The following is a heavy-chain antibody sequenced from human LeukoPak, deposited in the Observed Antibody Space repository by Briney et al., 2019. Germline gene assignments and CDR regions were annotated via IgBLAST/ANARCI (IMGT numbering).Heavy chain of an antibody. CDR1: GGSISSHY. J-gene: IGHJ4*02. Sequence: PSETLSLTCTVSGGSISSHYWSWIRQPPGQGLEWLGCIYNSGNTNYNPSLNSRVTISVDTSKNQLSLKLSSVTAADTAVYYCARVAENPDLFFDYWGQGALVTVSS. CDR2: IYNSGNT. D-gene: IGHD3-3*01. V-gene: IGHV4-59*11. CDR3: ARVAENPDLFFDY.